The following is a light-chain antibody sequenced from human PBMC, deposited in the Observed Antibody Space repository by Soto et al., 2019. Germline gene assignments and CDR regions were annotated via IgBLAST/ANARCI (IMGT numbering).Light chain of an antibody. Sequence: DIVMTQSPLSLPVTPGEPASISCRSSQSLLHSNGYNYLDWYLQKPGQSPQLLIYLGSNRASGVPDRFSGSGSGTDFTLKISRVEAADVGVYYCMQALQTPHFGGGTKVEIK. CDR2: LGS. J-gene: IGKJ4*01. V-gene: IGKV2-28*01. CDR1: QSLLHSNGYNY. CDR3: MQALQTPH.